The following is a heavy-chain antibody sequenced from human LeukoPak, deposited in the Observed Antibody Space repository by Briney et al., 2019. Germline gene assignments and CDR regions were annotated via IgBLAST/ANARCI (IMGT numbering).Heavy chain of an antibody. Sequence: PGGFLRLSCAASGFTFSSYAMSWVRQAPGKGLEWVSAISGSGGSTYYADSVKGRFTISRDNSKNTLYLQMNSLRAEDTAVYYCAKDLNLVLWTPDYWGQGTLVAVSS. CDR2: ISGSGGST. J-gene: IGHJ4*02. V-gene: IGHV3-23*01. D-gene: IGHD2/OR15-2a*01. CDR3: AKDLNLVLWTPDY. CDR1: GFTFSSYA.